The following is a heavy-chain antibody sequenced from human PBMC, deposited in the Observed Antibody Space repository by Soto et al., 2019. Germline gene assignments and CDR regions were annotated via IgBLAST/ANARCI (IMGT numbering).Heavy chain of an antibody. CDR1: GGTFSTFG. Sequence: SVKVSCKASGGTFSTFGISWVRQAPGQGLEWMGGIIPFFGTARYSQKFEGRITITADESTNTVYMDLRSLTSEDTAIYYCAKSAPMDAGDKYYYDFWGQGALVTVSS. J-gene: IGHJ4*02. CDR3: AKSAPMDAGDKYYYDF. D-gene: IGHD4-17*01. CDR2: IIPFFGTA. V-gene: IGHV1-69*13.